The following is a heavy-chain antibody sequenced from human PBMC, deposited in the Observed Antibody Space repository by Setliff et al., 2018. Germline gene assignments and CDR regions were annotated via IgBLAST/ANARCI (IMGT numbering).Heavy chain of an antibody. D-gene: IGHD6-13*01. CDR2: LHPLGRP. CDR3: ARGLSSSWYLYYYGMDV. Sequence: LSLPFSFSFFSFLFSYFIFLLQPPFKGLACLVALHPLGRPPSTPSLPSRVTISVDTSKNQFSLKLSSVTAADTAVYYCARGLSSSWYLYYYGMDVWGQGTTVTVS. V-gene: IGHV4-34*01. J-gene: IGHJ6*02. CDR1: FFSFLFSY.